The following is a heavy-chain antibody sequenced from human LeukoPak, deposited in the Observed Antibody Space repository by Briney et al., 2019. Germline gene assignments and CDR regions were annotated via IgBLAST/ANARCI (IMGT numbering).Heavy chain of an antibody. J-gene: IGHJ6*03. Sequence: GASVKVSCKASGGTFSSYAISWVRQAPGQGLEWMGGIIPIFGTANYAQKFQGRVTITTDESTSTAYMELSSLRSGDTAVYYCAMTRHIVVVISPHYYMDVWGKGTTVTVSS. CDR1: GGTFSSYA. CDR2: IIPIFGTA. CDR3: AMTRHIVVVISPHYYMDV. V-gene: IGHV1-69*05. D-gene: IGHD2-21*01.